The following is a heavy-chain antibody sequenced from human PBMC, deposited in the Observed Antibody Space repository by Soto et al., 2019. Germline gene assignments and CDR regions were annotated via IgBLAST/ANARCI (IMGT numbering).Heavy chain of an antibody. Sequence: QLQLQESGPGLVKPSETLSLTCTVSGGSISSSSYYWGWIRQPPGKGLEWIGNIYFAGSTDPSPSLKSRVTISVDTSKNQFSLKLSSVTAADTAVYYCARRRRETRGWFDPWGQGTLVIVSS. D-gene: IGHD3-10*01. V-gene: IGHV4-39*01. CDR3: ARRRRETRGWFDP. J-gene: IGHJ5*02. CDR1: GGSISSSSYY. CDR2: IYFAGST.